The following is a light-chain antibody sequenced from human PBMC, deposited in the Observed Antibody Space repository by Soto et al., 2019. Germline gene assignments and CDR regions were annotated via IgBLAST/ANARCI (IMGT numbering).Light chain of an antibody. J-gene: IGLJ2*01. CDR1: SSNIGAGYD. Sequence: QPVLTQPPSGSGAPGQRIPISCTGSSSNIGAGYDVHWYRQLPGTAPKLLIYDNTNRPSGVPDRFSGSKSGTSASLAITGLQAEDESDYFCQSYDSSLSLLVVFGGGTKLTVL. CDR2: DNT. V-gene: IGLV1-40*01. CDR3: QSYDSSLSLLVV.